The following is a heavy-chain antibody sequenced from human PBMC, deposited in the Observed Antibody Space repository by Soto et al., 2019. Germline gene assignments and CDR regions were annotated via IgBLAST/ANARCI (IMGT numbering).Heavy chain of an antibody. CDR3: ARGNRGTLYYDFWSGYSRNWFDP. V-gene: IGHV4-31*03. CDR1: GGSISSGVYY. D-gene: IGHD3-3*01. J-gene: IGHJ5*02. Sequence: SETLSLTCTVSGGSISSGVYYWSWIRQHPGKGLVWIGYIYYSGSTYYNPSLKSRVTISVDTSKNQFSLKLSSVTAADTAVYYCARGNRGTLYYDFWSGYSRNWFDPWGQGTLVTVSS. CDR2: IYYSGST.